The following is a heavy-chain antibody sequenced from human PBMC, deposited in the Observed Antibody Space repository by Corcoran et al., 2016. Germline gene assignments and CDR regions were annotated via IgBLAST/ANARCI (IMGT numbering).Heavy chain of an antibody. Sequence: QVQLQQWGAGLLKPSETLSLTCAVYGGSFSGYYWSWIRQPPGKGLEWIGEINHSGSTNYNPSLKSRVTISVDTSKNQFSLKLSSVTAADTAVYYCARRRRITRIVVVNSYGGGFDPWGQGTLVTVAS. CDR2: INHSGST. J-gene: IGHJ5*02. CDR3: ARRRRITRIVVVNSYGGGFDP. V-gene: IGHV4-34*01. D-gene: IGHD3-22*01. CDR1: GGSFSGYY.